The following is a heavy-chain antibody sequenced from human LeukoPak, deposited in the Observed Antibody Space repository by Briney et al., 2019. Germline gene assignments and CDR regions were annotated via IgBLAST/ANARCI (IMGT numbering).Heavy chain of an antibody. Sequence: GGSLRLSCAASGFTFSSYGMHWVRQAPGKGLEWVAFIRYDGSNKYYADSVKGRFTISRDNSKNTLYLQTNSLRAEDTAVYYCAKDRYCSSTSCYHPYYMDVWGKGTTVTVSS. CDR2: IRYDGSNK. V-gene: IGHV3-30*02. CDR1: GFTFSSYG. D-gene: IGHD2-2*01. CDR3: AKDRYCSSTSCYHPYYMDV. J-gene: IGHJ6*03.